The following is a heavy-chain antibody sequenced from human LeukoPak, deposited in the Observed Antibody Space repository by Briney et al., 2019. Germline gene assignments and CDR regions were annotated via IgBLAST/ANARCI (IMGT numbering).Heavy chain of an antibody. V-gene: IGHV4-31*03. CDR1: GGSISSGGYY. D-gene: IGHD6-13*01. J-gene: IGHJ3*02. Sequence: PSETLSLTCTVSGGSISSGGYYWSWIRQHPGKGLEWIGYIYYSGSTYYNPSLKSRVTISVDTSKNQFSLELSSVTAADTAVYYCARDDIRQLAAFDIWGQGTMVTVSS. CDR2: IYYSGST. CDR3: ARDDIRQLAAFDI.